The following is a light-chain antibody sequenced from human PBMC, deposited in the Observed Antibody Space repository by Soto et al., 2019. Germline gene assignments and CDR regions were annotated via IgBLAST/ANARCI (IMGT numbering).Light chain of an antibody. CDR1: SSNFGAGFA. Sequence: QSVLTQPPSVSGAPGQWVTISCTGSSSNFGAGFAVHWFQQLPGTAPKLLIYGSTNRPSGVPDRFSGSKSGTSASLAITGLQAEDEADYYCQSYDSSLSGYVFGTGTKVTVL. J-gene: IGLJ1*01. V-gene: IGLV1-40*01. CDR3: QSYDSSLSGYV. CDR2: GST.